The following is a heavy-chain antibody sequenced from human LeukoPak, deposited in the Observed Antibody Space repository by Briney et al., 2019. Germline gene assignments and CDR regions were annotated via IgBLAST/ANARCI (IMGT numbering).Heavy chain of an antibody. V-gene: IGHV4-39*02. CDR1: GGSTSSSSYY. J-gene: IGHJ4*02. CDR2: IYYSGST. CDR3: AGDSRYFDY. Sequence: SETLSLTCTVSGGSTSSSSYYWGWIRQPPGKGLEWIGSIYYSGSTYYNPSLKGRVTISVDTSKNQFSLKLSSVTAADTAVYYCAGDSRYFDYWGQGTLVTVSS.